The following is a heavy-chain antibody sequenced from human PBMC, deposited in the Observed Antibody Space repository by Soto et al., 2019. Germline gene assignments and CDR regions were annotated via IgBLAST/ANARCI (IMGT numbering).Heavy chain of an antibody. CDR1: GGSISSGDYY. V-gene: IGHV4-30-4*01. CDR2: IYYSGST. CDR3: AREPKGMAARPGFDY. D-gene: IGHD6-6*01. J-gene: IGHJ4*02. Sequence: SETLSLTCTVSGGSISSGDYYWSWIRQPPGKGLEWIGYIYYSGSTYCNPSLKSRVTISVDTSKNQFSLKLSSVTAADTAVYYCAREPKGMAARPGFDYWGQGTLVTVSS.